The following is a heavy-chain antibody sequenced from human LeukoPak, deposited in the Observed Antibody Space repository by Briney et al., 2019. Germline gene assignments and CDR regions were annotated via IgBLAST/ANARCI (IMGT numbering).Heavy chain of an antibody. Sequence: ASVKVSCKVSGYTLTELSMHWVRQAPGKGLEWMGGFDPEDGETIYAQKFQGRVTMTEDTSTDTAYMELSSLRSEDTAVYYCATDGLSVLSTGTKSFDYWGQGTLVTVSS. J-gene: IGHJ4*02. D-gene: IGHD1-7*01. V-gene: IGHV1-24*01. CDR1: GYTLTELS. CDR2: FDPEDGET. CDR3: ATDGLSVLSTGTKSFDY.